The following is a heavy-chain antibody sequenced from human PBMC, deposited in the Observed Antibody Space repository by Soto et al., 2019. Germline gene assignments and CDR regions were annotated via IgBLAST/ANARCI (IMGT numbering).Heavy chain of an antibody. CDR1: GFNFSTYA. CDR3: AKTWSRSCSGSSCYPYFDY. D-gene: IGHD2-15*01. V-gene: IGHV3-23*01. CDR2: ISGSGGKT. Sequence: GGSLRLSSAASGFNFSTYAMSWVRQAPGKGLEWVSSISGSGGKTYYADSVKGRFTISRDNSKNTLYLQMNSLRAEDTAVYFCAKTWSRSCSGSSCYPYFDYWGQGTLVTVSS. J-gene: IGHJ4*02.